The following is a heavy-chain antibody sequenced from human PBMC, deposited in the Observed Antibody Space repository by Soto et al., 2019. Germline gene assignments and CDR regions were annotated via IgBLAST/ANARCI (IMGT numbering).Heavy chain of an antibody. Sequence: QVQLVESGGGVVQPGRSLRLSCAASGFTFSSYAMHWVRQAPGKGLEWVAVISYDGSNKYYADSVKGRITISRDNSKNTLYLQMNSLRAEDTAVYYCARGRGYLDYWGQGTLVTVSS. CDR1: GFTFSSYA. V-gene: IGHV3-30-3*01. CDR3: ARGRGYLDY. J-gene: IGHJ4*02. CDR2: ISYDGSNK.